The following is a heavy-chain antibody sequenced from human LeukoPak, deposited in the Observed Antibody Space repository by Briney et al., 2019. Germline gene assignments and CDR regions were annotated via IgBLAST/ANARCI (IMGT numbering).Heavy chain of an antibody. CDR2: INPNSGGT. Sequence: ASVKVSCKASGYTFTGYYMHWVRQAPGQGLEWMGWINPNSGGTNYAQKFQGRVTLTRDRSISTAYMELSRLRSDDTAVYYCASDARDHCSSTSCYRSVSWFDPWGQGTLVTVSS. CDR3: ASDARDHCSSTSCYRSVSWFDP. D-gene: IGHD2-2*02. V-gene: IGHV1-2*02. J-gene: IGHJ5*02. CDR1: GYTFTGYY.